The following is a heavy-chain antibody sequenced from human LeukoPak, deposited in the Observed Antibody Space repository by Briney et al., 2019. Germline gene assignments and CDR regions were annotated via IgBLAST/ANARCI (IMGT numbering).Heavy chain of an antibody. Sequence: SETLSLTCAVYGGSFSGYYWSWIRQPPGKGLEWIGEINHSGSTNYNPSLKSRVTISVDTSKNQFSLKLSSVTAADTAVYYCARGRGSGSYHYYYYYGMVVWGQGTTVTVSS. CDR2: INHSGST. V-gene: IGHV4-34*01. CDR1: GGSFSGYY. D-gene: IGHD1-26*01. J-gene: IGHJ6*02. CDR3: ARGRGSGSYHYYYYYGMVV.